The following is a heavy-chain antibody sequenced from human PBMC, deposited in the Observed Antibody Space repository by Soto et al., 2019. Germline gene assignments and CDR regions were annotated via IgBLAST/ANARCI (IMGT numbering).Heavy chain of an antibody. V-gene: IGHV6-1*01. CDR3: ARLIGNSWLDS. CDR1: GDSVSTNSAT. CDR2: TYYRSKWYN. D-gene: IGHD2-8*01. J-gene: IGHJ5*01. Sequence: PSPTLSLTGAISGDSVSTNSATSDWIRQSPSRVLEWLGRTYYRSKWYNDYAVSVKGRITINPDTSNNQLSLQLNSVTPDDTAVYYCARLIGNSWLDSWGQGTLVTVSS.